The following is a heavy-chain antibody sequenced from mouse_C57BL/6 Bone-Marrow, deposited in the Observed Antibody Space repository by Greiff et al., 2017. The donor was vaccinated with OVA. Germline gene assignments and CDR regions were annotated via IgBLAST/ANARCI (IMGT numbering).Heavy chain of an antibody. Sequence: VKLMESDAELVKPGASVKISCKVSGYTFTDHTIHWMKQRPEQGLEWIGYIYPRDGSTKYNEKFKGKATLTADKSSSTAYMQLNSLTSEDSAVYFCARYYYGSRGAFDYWGQGTTLTVSS. CDR2: IYPRDGST. CDR3: ARYYYGSRGAFDY. D-gene: IGHD1-1*01. CDR1: GYTFTDHT. V-gene: IGHV1-78*01. J-gene: IGHJ2*01.